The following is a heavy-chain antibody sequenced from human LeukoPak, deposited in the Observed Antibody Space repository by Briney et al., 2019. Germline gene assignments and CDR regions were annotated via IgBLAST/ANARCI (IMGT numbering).Heavy chain of an antibody. CDR2: TNPSGGST. V-gene: IGHV1-46*01. CDR1: GYTLTSYY. Sequence: ASVKVSCKASGYTLTSYYMHWVRQAPGQGLELMGITNPSGGSTSYAQKFQGRVTMTRDTSTSTVYMELSSLRSEDTAVYYCARDSKARNYYDSSGGPYYFDYWGQGTLVTVSS. CDR3: ARDSKARNYYDSSGGPYYFDY. J-gene: IGHJ4*02. D-gene: IGHD3-22*01.